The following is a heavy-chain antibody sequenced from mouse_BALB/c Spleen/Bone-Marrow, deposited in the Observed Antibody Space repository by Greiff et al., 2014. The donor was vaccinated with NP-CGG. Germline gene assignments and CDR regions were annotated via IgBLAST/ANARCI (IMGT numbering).Heavy chain of an antibody. CDR3: ARGGDRYDDWFAY. V-gene: IGHV1S29*02. Sequence: EVQLQQSGPELVKPGASVKISCKASGYTFTDYNMHWVKQSHGKGLEWIGYIYPYNGGTGYNQKFKSKATLTVDNSSSTAYMELRSLTSEDSAVYYCARGGDRYDDWFAYWGQGTLVTVSA. CDR2: IYPYNGGT. CDR1: GYTFTDYN. D-gene: IGHD2-14*01. J-gene: IGHJ3*01.